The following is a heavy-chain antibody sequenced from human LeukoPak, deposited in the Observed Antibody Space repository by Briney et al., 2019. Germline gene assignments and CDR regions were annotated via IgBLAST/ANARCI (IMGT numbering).Heavy chain of an antibody. Sequence: GGSLRLSCAASGFTFDDYTMHWVRHAPGKGLEWVSLITWDGGSTYYADSVKGRFTISRDNSKNSLYLQMNSLRAEDMALYYCAKLARSYGDYVLDAFDIWGQGTMVTVSS. D-gene: IGHD4-17*01. CDR1: GFTFDDYT. CDR3: AKLARSYGDYVLDAFDI. V-gene: IGHV3-43*01. J-gene: IGHJ3*02. CDR2: ITWDGGST.